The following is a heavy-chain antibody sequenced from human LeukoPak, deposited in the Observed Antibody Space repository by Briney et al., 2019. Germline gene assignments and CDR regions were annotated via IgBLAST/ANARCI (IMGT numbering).Heavy chain of an antibody. J-gene: IGHJ3*02. D-gene: IGHD3-9*01. V-gene: IGHV4-59*08. CDR2: SYYSGST. Sequence: SETLSLTCTVSGDSINNYYWNWIRQTPGKGLEWIGYSYYSGSTNYNPSLTSRVTISIDTSKKHFSLKLSSVSAADTAVYYCARRRVLTGSSRGDAFDIWGQGTVVTVSS. CDR1: GDSINNYY. CDR3: ARRRVLTGSSRGDAFDI.